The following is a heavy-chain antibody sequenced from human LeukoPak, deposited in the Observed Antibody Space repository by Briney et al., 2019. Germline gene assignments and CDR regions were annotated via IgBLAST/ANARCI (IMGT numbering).Heavy chain of an antibody. D-gene: IGHD5-24*01. CDR3: ARVPSRRWLQLSYYYYMDV. Sequence: GASVKVSCKASGYTFTGYYMHWVRQAPGQGLEWMGWINPNSGGTNYAQKFQGRVTMTRNTSISTAYMELSSLRSEDTAVYYCARVPSRRWLQLSYYYYMDVWGKGTTVTISS. J-gene: IGHJ6*03. CDR2: INPNSGGT. V-gene: IGHV1-2*02. CDR1: GYTFTGYY.